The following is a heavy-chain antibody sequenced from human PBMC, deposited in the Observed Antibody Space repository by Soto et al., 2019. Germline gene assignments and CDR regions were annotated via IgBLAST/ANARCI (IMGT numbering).Heavy chain of an antibody. V-gene: IGHV3-21*01. CDR2: ISSSGSFM. D-gene: IGHD1-7*01. CDR1: GFTFSSDS. CDR3: ARDPPTGTTLDWVDS. Sequence: GGSLRLSCAASGFTFSSDSMGWVRQAPGKGLEWVSSISSSGSFMNYADSVKGRFTISRDNAKNSLYLQMSGLKDEDTAVYYCARDPPTGTTLDWVDSWGQGTLVTVSS. J-gene: IGHJ5*01.